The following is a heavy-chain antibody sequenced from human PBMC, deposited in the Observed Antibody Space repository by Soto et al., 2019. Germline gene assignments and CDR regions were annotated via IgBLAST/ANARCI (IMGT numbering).Heavy chain of an antibody. CDR1: GFSFSSYG. J-gene: IGHJ4*02. Sequence: GGSLRLSCAASGFSFSSYGMHWVRQAPEKGLEWISTIGGGGIGSYYADSVKGRSTISRDNSKNTLYLQMNSLRAEDTGVYYCAKDPRLELRGVDSWGQGTRVTVSS. D-gene: IGHD1-7*01. V-gene: IGHV3-NL1*01. CDR2: IGGGGIGS. CDR3: AKDPRLELRGVDS.